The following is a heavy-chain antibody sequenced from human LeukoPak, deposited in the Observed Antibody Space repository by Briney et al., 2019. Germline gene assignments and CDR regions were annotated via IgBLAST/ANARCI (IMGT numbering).Heavy chain of an antibody. J-gene: IGHJ4*02. CDR3: AKDDPSMVRGVITFFDY. V-gene: IGHV3-23*01. D-gene: IGHD3-10*01. CDR2: ISGSGGST. CDR1: GFSLSSYA. Sequence: GGSLRLSWAASGFSLSSYAMSCVRHAPGKGLEWVSAISGSGGSTYYADSVKGRFTISRDNSKNTLYPQMNSLRAEDTAVYYCAKDDPSMVRGVITFFDYWGQGTLVTVSS.